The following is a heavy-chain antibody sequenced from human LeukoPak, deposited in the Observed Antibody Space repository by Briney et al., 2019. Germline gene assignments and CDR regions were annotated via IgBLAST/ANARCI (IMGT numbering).Heavy chain of an antibody. CDR3: ARLVWLGESPGSWFDS. J-gene: IGHJ5*01. CDR1: GGSITSHF. D-gene: IGHD3-10*01. Sequence: SETLSLTCSVSGGSITSHFWSWIRQPPGKGLEWIGYIHYSGSTNYNPSLKSRVTISPDTSKSQLFLKLNSVTAADTAVYYCARLVWLGESPGSWFDSWGQGTLVTVSS. CDR2: IHYSGST. V-gene: IGHV4-59*11.